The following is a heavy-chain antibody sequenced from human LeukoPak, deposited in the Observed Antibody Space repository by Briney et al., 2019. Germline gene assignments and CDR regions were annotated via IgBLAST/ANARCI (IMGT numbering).Heavy chain of an antibody. CDR1: GFTFSSYW. J-gene: IGHJ4*02. D-gene: IGHD3-22*01. Sequence: QPGGSLRLSCAASGFTFSSYWMYWVRQAPGKGPVWVARINTDGSSLNYADSVKGRFTISRDNAKNTLYLQMNSLGAEDTAVYYCARRINYYDSSGYYYVRYFDFWGQGTLVAVSS. CDR2: INTDGSSL. CDR3: ARRINYYDSSGYYYVRYFDF. V-gene: IGHV3-74*01.